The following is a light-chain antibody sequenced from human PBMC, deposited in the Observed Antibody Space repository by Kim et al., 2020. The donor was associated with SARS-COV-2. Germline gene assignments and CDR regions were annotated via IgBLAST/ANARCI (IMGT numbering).Light chain of an antibody. CDR1: LDIRNY. CDR3: QQYDNLPHT. Sequence: SASVGDRVTITCQASLDIRNYLNWYQQKPGKAPKLLIYDASDLEAGVPSRFGGSGAGSHFTFTITSLQPEDVATYYCQQYDNLPHTFGQGTKLEI. J-gene: IGKJ2*01. CDR2: DAS. V-gene: IGKV1-33*01.